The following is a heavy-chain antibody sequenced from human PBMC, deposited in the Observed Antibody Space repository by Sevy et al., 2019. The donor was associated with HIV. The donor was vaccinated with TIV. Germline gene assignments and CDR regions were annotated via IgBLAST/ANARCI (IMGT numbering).Heavy chain of an antibody. D-gene: IGHD2-15*01. V-gene: IGHV3-9*01. CDR1: GFTFDGYV. J-gene: IGHJ1*01. Sequence: GGSLRLSCAASGFTFDGYVMHWVRQVPGKGLEWVSSITWNSGNIGYADSVKGRFTISRDNAKNSIYLQMNSLRAEDTALYYCIKDLYPPTTVVAGYFHHWGQGTLVTVSS. CDR2: ITWNSGNI. CDR3: IKDLYPPTTVVAGYFHH.